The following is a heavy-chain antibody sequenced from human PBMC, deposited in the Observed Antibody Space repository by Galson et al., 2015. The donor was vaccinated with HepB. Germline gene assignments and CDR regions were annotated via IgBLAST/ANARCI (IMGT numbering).Heavy chain of an antibody. CDR2: AFYRSKWFN. CDR3: AREPNYYASFDY. V-gene: IGHV6-1*01. Sequence: ISGDSVSSTYTAWNWIRQSPSRGLEWLGRAFYRSKWFNDYSVSVRGRITISPDTSRNQFSLQLNSVTPEDTAVYYCAREPNYYASFDYCGQGTPVTVSS. J-gene: IGHJ4*02. D-gene: IGHD3-10*01. CDR1: GDSVSSTYTA.